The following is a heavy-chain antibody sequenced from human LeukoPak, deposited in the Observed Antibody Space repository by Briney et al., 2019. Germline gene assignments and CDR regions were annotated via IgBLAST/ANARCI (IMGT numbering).Heavy chain of an antibody. CDR1: GFTFSSYS. Sequence: PGGSLRLSCAASGFTFSSYSMNWVRQAPGKGLEWVSSISSSSSYIYYADSVKGRFTISRDNAKNSLYLQMNSLRAEDTAVYCCARFGYSGYDLLSFDYWGQGTLVTVSS. CDR3: ARFGYSGYDLLSFDY. J-gene: IGHJ4*02. V-gene: IGHV3-21*01. CDR2: ISSSSSYI. D-gene: IGHD5-12*01.